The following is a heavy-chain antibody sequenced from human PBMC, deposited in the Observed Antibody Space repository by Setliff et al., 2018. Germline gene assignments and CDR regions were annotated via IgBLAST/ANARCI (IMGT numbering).Heavy chain of an antibody. V-gene: IGHV3-74*01. CDR3: ARYSSGWTGGASDI. J-gene: IGHJ3*02. CDR1: GFNFNSYW. D-gene: IGHD6-19*01. CDR2: ISPGGSVI. Sequence: PGASLKISCAGSGFNFNSYWMNWVRQVPGKGLVWVSRISPGGSVIDYADSVKGRFTVSRDNAKNTLCLQMNSLRAEDTAVYYCARYSSGWTGGASDIWGQGTMVTVSS.